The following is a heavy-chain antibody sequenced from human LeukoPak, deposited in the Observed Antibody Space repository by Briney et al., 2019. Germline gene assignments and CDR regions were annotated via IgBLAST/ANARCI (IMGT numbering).Heavy chain of an antibody. CDR3: AKGSGQIQLWSNFDS. Sequence: GGSLRLSCAASGFTFSSYAMSWVRQAPGKGLEWVSGVSGGGGSTYYADSAKGRFTISRDNSKNTLYLQMNCLRAEDTAVYYCAKGSGQIQLWSNFDSWGQGTLVTVSS. D-gene: IGHD5-18*01. J-gene: IGHJ4*02. CDR1: GFTFSSYA. V-gene: IGHV3-23*01. CDR2: VSGGGGST.